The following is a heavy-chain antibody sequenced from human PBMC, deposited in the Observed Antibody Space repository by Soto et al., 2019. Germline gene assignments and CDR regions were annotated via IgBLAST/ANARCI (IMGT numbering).Heavy chain of an antibody. D-gene: IGHD2-15*01. V-gene: IGHV4-31*03. Sequence: QVHLQESGPGLVKPSQTLSLTCTVSGGSVNSGGYYWSWIRQHPATGLEWIGHIYYTGTTYYNPSLNSRVCISLDTSNNQFSLGLTSVTAADTAVYYCVTGDAWRILFAYWGQGALVTVSS. CDR2: IYYTGTT. CDR1: GGSVNSGGYY. J-gene: IGHJ4*02. CDR3: VTGDAWRILFAY.